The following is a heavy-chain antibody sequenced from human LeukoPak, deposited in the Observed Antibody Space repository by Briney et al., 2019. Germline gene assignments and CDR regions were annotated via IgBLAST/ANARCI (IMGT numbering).Heavy chain of an antibody. D-gene: IGHD2-15*01. Sequence: GGSLRLSCAASGFTFSTYWMTWVRQAPGKGLEWVANIKEDGGEKHYVASVKGRFTISRDNSKNSLYLQMNSLRAEDTAVYYCARYVGGQPPYYLDYWGQGTVVTASS. J-gene: IGHJ4*02. CDR2: IKEDGGEK. CDR3: ARYVGGQPPYYLDY. CDR1: GFTFSTYW. V-gene: IGHV3-7*01.